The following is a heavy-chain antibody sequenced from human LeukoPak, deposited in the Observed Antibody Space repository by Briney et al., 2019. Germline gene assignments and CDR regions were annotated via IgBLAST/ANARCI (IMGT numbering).Heavy chain of an antibody. CDR3: ARVWGNSSNWKFDY. Sequence: GGSLRLSCAASGFTFRDYSMNWVRQAPGKGLEWVSYISSSSNTIHYADSVKGRFTISRDNAKNSLYLQMNSLRAEDTAVYYCARVWGNSSNWKFDYWGQGTLVTVSS. V-gene: IGHV3-48*01. CDR2: ISSSSNTI. D-gene: IGHD6-13*01. J-gene: IGHJ4*02. CDR1: GFTFRDYS.